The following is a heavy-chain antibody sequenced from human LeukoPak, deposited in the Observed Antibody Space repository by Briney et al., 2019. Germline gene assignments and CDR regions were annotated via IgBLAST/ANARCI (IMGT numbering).Heavy chain of an antibody. V-gene: IGHV1-8*01. CDR3: ARSVELQPYYYGMDV. Sequence: ASVKVSCKASGYTFTSYDINWVRQATGQGLEWMGWMNPNSGNTGYAQKFQGRVTMTRNTSISTAYMELSSLRSEDTAVYYCARSVELQPYYYGMDVWGQGTTVTVSS. CDR1: GYTFTSYD. CDR2: MNPNSGNT. J-gene: IGHJ6*02. D-gene: IGHD6-13*01.